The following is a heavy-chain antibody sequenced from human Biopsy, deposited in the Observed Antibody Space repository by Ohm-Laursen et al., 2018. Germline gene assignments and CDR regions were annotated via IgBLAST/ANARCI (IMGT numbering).Heavy chain of an antibody. J-gene: IGHJ6*02. D-gene: IGHD5-18*01. CDR2: IFYDGSNT. CDR3: AKDRYNYTPIGGFSMDV. Sequence: SLRLSCAAFGFTFNNYGMQWVRQAPGKGLEWVAFIFYDGSNTYYADSVKGRFTISRDNSRDTLYLQMSSLRAEDTAVYYCAKDRYNYTPIGGFSMDVGGQGTTVTVSS. CDR1: GFTFNNYG. V-gene: IGHV3-30*18.